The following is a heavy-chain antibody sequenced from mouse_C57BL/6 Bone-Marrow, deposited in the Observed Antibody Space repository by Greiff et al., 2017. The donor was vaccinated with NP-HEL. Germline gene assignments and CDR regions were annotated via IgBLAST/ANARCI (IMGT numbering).Heavy chain of an antibody. CDR2: IRSKSNNYAT. CDR1: GFSFNTYA. D-gene: IGHD1-1*01. Sequence: EVHLVESGGGLVQPKGSLKLSCAASGFSFNTYAMNWVRQAPGQGLEWVARIRSKSNNYATYYADSVKDRFTISRDDSESMLYLQMNKLKTEDTAMYYCVRQGTTVTPYCFDYWGQGTTLTVSS. CDR3: VRQGTTVTPYCFDY. J-gene: IGHJ2*01. V-gene: IGHV10-1*01.